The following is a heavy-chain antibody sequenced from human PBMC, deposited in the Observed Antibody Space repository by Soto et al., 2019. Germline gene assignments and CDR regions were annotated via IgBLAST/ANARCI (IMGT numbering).Heavy chain of an antibody. CDR1: GFTFSSYG. Sequence: QVQLVESGGGVVQPGRSLRLSCAASGFTFSSYGMHWLRQAPGKGLEWVAVIWYDGSNKYYADSVKGRFTISRDNSKNTLYLQMNSLRAEDTAVYYCARNGNIGAFYYWGQGTLVTVSS. D-gene: IGHD3-10*01. J-gene: IGHJ4*02. CDR3: ARNGNIGAFYY. CDR2: IWYDGSNK. V-gene: IGHV3-33*01.